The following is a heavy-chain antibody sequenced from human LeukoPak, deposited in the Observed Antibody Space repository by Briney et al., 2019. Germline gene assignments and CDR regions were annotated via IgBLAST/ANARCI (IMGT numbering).Heavy chain of an antibody. CDR3: AKQAYCGGDCYSPHLDY. CDR2: ISYDGSNK. D-gene: IGHD2-21*02. J-gene: IGHJ4*02. V-gene: IGHV3-30*18. Sequence: GGSLRLSCAASGFTFSSYGMHWVRQAPGKGLEWVAVISYDGSNKYYVDSVKGRFTISRDNSKNTLYLQMNSLRAEDTAVYYCAKQAYCGGDCYSPHLDYWGQGTLVTVSS. CDR1: GFTFSSYG.